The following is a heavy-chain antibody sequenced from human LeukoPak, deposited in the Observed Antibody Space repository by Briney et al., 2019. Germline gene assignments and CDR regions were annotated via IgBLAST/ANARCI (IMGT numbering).Heavy chain of an antibody. D-gene: IGHD3-10*01. CDR3: ARGGRPNYYGSGSYQN. J-gene: IGHJ4*02. CDR1: GYTFTSYD. Sequence: ASVKVSCKASGYTFTSYDINWVRQATGQGLERMGWMNPNSGNTGYAQKFQGRVTITRNTSISTAYMELSSLRSEDTAVYYCARGGRPNYYGSGSYQNWGQGTLVTVSS. V-gene: IGHV1-8*03. CDR2: MNPNSGNT.